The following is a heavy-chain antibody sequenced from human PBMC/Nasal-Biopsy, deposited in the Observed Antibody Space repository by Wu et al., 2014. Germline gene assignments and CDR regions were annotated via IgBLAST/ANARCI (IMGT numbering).Heavy chain of an antibody. J-gene: IGHJ5*01. V-gene: IGHV3-30*18. CDR3: AKDLGGRFDS. Sequence: LRLSCAASGFSFSAYAMHWVRQTPGKGLEWVAIISDRGSHTYYGDSVRGRFTISRDNSKNVVFLQMNSLRVEDTALYYCAKDLGGRFDSWGQGTLVTVSS. D-gene: IGHD2-15*01. CDR1: GFSFSAYA. CDR2: ISDRGSHT.